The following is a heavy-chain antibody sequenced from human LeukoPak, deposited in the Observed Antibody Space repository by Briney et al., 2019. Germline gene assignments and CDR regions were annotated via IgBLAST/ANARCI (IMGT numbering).Heavy chain of an antibody. J-gene: IGHJ5*02. CDR1: GFTFSSYA. D-gene: IGHD2-15*01. V-gene: IGHV3-30-3*01. CDR2: ISYDGSNK. Sequence: GGSLRLSCAASGFTFSSYAMHWVRQAPGKGLEWVAVISYDGSNKYYADSVKGRFTVSRDNSKNSLYLKMSSLRIEDTAVYYCVTGRYSPDPWGQGTLVTVSS. CDR3: VTGRYSPDP.